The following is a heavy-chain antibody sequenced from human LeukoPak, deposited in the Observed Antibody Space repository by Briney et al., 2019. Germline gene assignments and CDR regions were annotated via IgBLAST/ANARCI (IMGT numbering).Heavy chain of an antibody. Sequence: SVTVSFTASVGTFTIYTISWVRQAPRPGFGWMGGIITIFGTANYAQKFQGRVTNTADKSTSTAYMELSSLRSEDTAVYYCASGDSGGYYGYWGQGTLVTVSS. J-gene: IGHJ4*02. V-gene: IGHV1-69*06. CDR3: ASGDSGGYYGY. CDR1: VGTFTIYT. D-gene: IGHD1-26*01. CDR2: IITIFGTA.